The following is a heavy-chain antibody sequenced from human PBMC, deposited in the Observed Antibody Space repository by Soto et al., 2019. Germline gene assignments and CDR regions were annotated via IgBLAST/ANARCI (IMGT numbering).Heavy chain of an antibody. CDR2: IYPGDSDT. V-gene: IGHV5-51*01. CDR1: GYSFTSYW. J-gene: IGHJ3*02. Sequence: GGSLRLSCKGSGYSFTSYWIGWVRQMPGKGLEWMGIIYPGDSDTRYSPSFQGQVTISADKSISTAYLQWSSLKASDTAMYYCARPLAIRGHDAFDIWGQGTMVTVSS. CDR3: ARPLAIRGHDAFDI. D-gene: IGHD3-10*01.